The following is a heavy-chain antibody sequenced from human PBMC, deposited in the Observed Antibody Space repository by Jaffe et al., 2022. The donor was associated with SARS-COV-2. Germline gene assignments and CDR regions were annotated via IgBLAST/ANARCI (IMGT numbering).Heavy chain of an antibody. J-gene: IGHJ3*02. D-gene: IGHD3-22*01. CDR2: IYYSGST. CDR3: ARVPMIVVDKGGDAFDI. Sequence: QVQLQESGPGLVKPSQTLSLTCTVSGGSISSGDYYWSWIRQPPGKGLEWIGYIYYSGSTYYNPSLKSRVTISVDTSKNQFSLKLSSVTAADTAVYYCARVPMIVVDKGGDAFDIWGQGTMVTVSS. V-gene: IGHV4-30-4*01. CDR1: GGSISSGDYY.